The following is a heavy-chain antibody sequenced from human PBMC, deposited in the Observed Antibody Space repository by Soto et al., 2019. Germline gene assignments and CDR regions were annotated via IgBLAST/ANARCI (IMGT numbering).Heavy chain of an antibody. CDR1: GFPFSSYV. CDR3: AKDSNKYSSSLRGRYFDY. D-gene: IGHD4-4*01. J-gene: IGHJ4*02. Sequence: EVQLLESGGGLVQRGGCLRLSCAASGFPFSSYVMSWVRQAPGKGLEWVSGISGGGSNTFYADSVKGRFTISRDNSKNTLLLQMNSLGAEDTAVYYCAKDSNKYSSSLRGRYFDYWGQGIGVTVSS. V-gene: IGHV3-23*01. CDR2: ISGGGSNT.